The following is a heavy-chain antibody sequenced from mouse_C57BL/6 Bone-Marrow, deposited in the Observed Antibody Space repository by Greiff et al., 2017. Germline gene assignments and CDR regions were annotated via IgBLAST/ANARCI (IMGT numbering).Heavy chain of an antibody. CDR2: IYPGNSDT. CDR1: GYTFTSYW. J-gene: IGHJ3*01. D-gene: IGHD2-1*01. V-gene: IGHV1-5*01. CDR3: TRAWDGKGSLAY. Sequence: VQLQQSGTVLARPGASVKMSCKTSGYTFTSYWMHWVKQRPGQGLEWIGAIYPGNSDTSYNQKFKGKAKLTAVTSASTAYMELSSLTNEDSAVYYCTRAWDGKGSLAYWGQGTLVTVSA.